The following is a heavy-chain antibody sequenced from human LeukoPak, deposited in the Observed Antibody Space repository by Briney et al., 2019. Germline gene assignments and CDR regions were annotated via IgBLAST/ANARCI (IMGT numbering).Heavy chain of an antibody. CDR3: AKATTVVTLDNAFDL. V-gene: IGHV3-23*01. CDR1: GFSLGNYA. D-gene: IGHD4-23*01. CDR2: ISGSGLVT. J-gene: IGHJ3*01. Sequence: GSLRLSCAASGFSLGNYAMSWVRQAPGKGLEWVSVISGSGLVTFYADSVQGRFTISRDGSKTLYFLQMNSLRGEHTAVYYCAKATTVVTLDNAFDLWGPGTLVTVSS.